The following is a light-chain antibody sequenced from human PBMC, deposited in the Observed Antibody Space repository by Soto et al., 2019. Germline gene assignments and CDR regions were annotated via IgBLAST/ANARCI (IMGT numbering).Light chain of an antibody. CDR2: AVS. J-gene: IGKJ4*01. V-gene: IGKV1-12*01. CDR1: HGISSY. Sequence: DIQMTQSPSSVSASVGDSVTITCRASHGISSYFAWYQQKPGKAPKLLISAVSTLQSGVPSRFSGSGSGTDVPLTISSLQPEDFANSYCLQPKSFPLTFGGGTKVEL. CDR3: LQPKSFPLT.